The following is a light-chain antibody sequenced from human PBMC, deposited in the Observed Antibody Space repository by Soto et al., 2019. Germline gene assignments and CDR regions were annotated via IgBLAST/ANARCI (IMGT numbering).Light chain of an antibody. CDR3: HQYYSYTLT. V-gene: IGKV1-8*01. Sequence: AIRMTQSPSTLSASTGDRVTITCRASQGISSYLAWYQQKPGKAPKLLIYAASTLEYGVPSRFSGGGCRTLSILTICSLPDDVAAYYCHQYYSYTLTLGGGTKVDIK. CDR1: QGISSY. CDR2: AAS. J-gene: IGKJ4*01.